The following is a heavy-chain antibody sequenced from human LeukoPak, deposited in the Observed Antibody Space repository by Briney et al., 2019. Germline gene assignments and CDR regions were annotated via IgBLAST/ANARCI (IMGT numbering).Heavy chain of an antibody. Sequence: GGSLRLSCAASGFTFSRFGMHWVRQAPGKGLEWVAVIRDDGSRAYYADSLKGRFTVSRDNSESTLFLQMTSLRPEDTAVYYCAKKLVPYIGSGYGLAVWGQGTTVTVSS. CDR1: GFTFSRFG. J-gene: IGHJ6*02. CDR2: IRDDGSRA. V-gene: IGHV3-30*18. D-gene: IGHD3-10*01. CDR3: AKKLVPYIGSGYGLAV.